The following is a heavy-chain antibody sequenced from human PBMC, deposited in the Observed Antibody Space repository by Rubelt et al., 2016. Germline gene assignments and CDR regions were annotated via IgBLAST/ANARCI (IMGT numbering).Heavy chain of an antibody. V-gene: IGHV4-34*02. CDR3: ATGQQLVSFDY. CDR1: GGSFSGYY. J-gene: IGHJ4*02. D-gene: IGHD6-13*01. CDR2: IYYSGST. Sequence: QVQLQQWGTGLLKPSETLSLTCGVYGGSFSGYYWSWIRQTPGKGLEWIGSIYYSGSTYYNPSLTSRVTISVDTSKNQFSLKLSSVTAADTAVYYCATGQQLVSFDYWGQGTLVTVSS.